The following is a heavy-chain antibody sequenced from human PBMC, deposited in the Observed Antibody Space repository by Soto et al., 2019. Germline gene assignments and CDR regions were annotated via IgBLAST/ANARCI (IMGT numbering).Heavy chain of an antibody. CDR1: RYTFRTSF. Sequence: QVQLVQSGAEVKKPGTSVTVSCRTSRYTFRTSFMNWVRQAPGQGPEWMGMINPGGASTTYAQKYQGRITMTRDTSTSTDYVELSGLTSEDTAVYYCARSAYNTRPADGFDIWGQGTMVTVSS. CDR3: ARSAYNTRPADGFDI. V-gene: IGHV1-46*01. J-gene: IGHJ3*02. CDR2: INPGGAST. D-gene: IGHD1-1*01.